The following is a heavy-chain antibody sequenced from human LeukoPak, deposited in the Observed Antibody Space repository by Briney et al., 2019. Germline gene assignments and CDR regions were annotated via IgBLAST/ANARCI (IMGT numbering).Heavy chain of an antibody. Sequence: SQTLSLTCTVSGGSISSGGYYWTWIRQHPGKGLEWVGYIYYSGSTYYNPSLKSRVTISVDTSKNQFSLRLSSVTAADTAVYYCALGYCGGGSCYAREYFQHWGQGTLVTVSS. V-gene: IGHV4-31*03. CDR3: ALGYCGGGSCYAREYFQH. D-gene: IGHD2-15*01. CDR1: GGSISSGGYY. CDR2: IYYSGST. J-gene: IGHJ1*01.